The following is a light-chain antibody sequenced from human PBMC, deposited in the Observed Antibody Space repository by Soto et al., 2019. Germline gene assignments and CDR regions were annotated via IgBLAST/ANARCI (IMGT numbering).Light chain of an antibody. CDR1: SSNIGSNY. Sequence: QAVVTQPPSASGTPGQRVTISCSGSSSNIGSNYVYWYQQLPGTAPKLLIYSNNLRPSGVPDRFSGSKSDTSASLAISGLRSEDEADYYCAAWDDSLSGQGIFGGGTKVTVL. V-gene: IGLV1-47*02. CDR2: SNN. CDR3: AAWDDSLSGQGI. J-gene: IGLJ2*01.